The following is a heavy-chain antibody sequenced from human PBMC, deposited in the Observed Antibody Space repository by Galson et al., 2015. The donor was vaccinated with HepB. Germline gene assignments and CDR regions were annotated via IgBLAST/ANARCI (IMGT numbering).Heavy chain of an antibody. D-gene: IGHD1-1*01. CDR2: ITPIFGTP. V-gene: IGHV1-69*01. J-gene: IGHJ4*02. CDR3: AREGKATTPNPVHY. CDR1: GGTFSDST. Sequence: SVKVSCKASGGTFSDSTISWVRQAPGQGLEWMGGITPIFGTPNYAQKFQGRVTITADESTNTAYMALGSLRADDPAVYYCAREGKATTPNPVHYWGQGTLVTVSS.